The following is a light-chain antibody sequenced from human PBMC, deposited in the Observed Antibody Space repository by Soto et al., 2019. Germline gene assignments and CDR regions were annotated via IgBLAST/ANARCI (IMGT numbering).Light chain of an antibody. Sequence: QSALTQPASVSGSPGQSITISCTGNSSDVGGYNYVSWYQQHPGKAPNLMIYDVSNRPSGVSNRFSGSKSGNTASLTISGLQAEDEADYYCSSYTSSSTLVFGTGTRPPS. CDR1: SSDVGGYNY. CDR3: SSYTSSSTLV. J-gene: IGLJ1*01. V-gene: IGLV2-14*01. CDR2: DVS.